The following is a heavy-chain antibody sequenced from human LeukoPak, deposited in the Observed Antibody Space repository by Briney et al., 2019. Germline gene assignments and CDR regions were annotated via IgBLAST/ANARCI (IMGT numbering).Heavy chain of an antibody. CDR2: ISWNSGSI. CDR1: GFTFDDYA. Sequence: GRSLRLSCAASGFTFDDYAMHWVRQAPGKGLEWVSGISWNSGSIGYADSVKGRFTISRDNAKDSLYLQMNSLRAEDTAVYYCAREAYYYYYMDVWGKGTTVTVSS. J-gene: IGHJ6*03. V-gene: IGHV3-9*01. CDR3: AREAYYYYYMDV.